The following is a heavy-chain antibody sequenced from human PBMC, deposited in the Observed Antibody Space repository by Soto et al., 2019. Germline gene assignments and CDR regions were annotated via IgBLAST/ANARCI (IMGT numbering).Heavy chain of an antibody. Sequence: PSETLSLTCTVSGGSISSSSYYWGWIRQPPGKGLEWIGSIYYSGSTYYNPSLKSRVTISVDTSKNQFSLKLSSVTAADTAVYYCASWSGYPNYYYYGMDVWGQGTTVS. CDR2: IYYSGST. CDR3: ASWSGYPNYYYYGMDV. D-gene: IGHD3-3*01. J-gene: IGHJ6*02. CDR1: GGSISSSSYY. V-gene: IGHV4-39*01.